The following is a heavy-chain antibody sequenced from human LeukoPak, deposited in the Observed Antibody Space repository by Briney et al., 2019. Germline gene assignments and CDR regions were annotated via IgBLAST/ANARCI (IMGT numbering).Heavy chain of an antibody. V-gene: IGHV1-69*04. Sequence: ASVKVSCKASGGTFSSYAISWVRQAPGQGLEWMGRIIPILGIANYAQKFQGRVTITADKSTSTAYMELSSLRSEDTAVYYCARDYYDSSAYYYLDYWGQGTLVTVSS. J-gene: IGHJ4*02. CDR3: ARDYYDSSAYYYLDY. CDR1: GGTFSSYA. CDR2: IIPILGIA. D-gene: IGHD3-22*01.